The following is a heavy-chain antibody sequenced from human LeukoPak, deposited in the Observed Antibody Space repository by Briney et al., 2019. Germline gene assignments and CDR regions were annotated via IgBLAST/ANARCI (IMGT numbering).Heavy chain of an antibody. CDR2: ISCSGGTI. V-gene: IGHV3-48*03. J-gene: IGHJ4*02. CDR1: GFTFGSYD. Sequence: GGSLRLSCAASGFTFGSYDMNWVRQAPGKGLEWVSYISCSGGTICYADSVKGRFTISRDKGNNSLYLQMNSLRAEDTAVYDCAKVGRSSWYAGRRHDFDYWGQGTLVTVSS. CDR3: AKVGRSSWYAGRRHDFDY. D-gene: IGHD6-13*01.